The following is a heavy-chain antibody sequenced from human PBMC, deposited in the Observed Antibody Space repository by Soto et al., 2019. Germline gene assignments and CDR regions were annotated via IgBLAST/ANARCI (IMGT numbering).Heavy chain of an antibody. CDR2: IIPIFGTA. J-gene: IGHJ6*02. CDR1: GGTFSSYA. CDR3: ARDYTRTRDGYNNGYYCYYGMDV. Sequence: SVKVSCKASGGTFSSYAISWVRQAPGQGLEWMGGIIPIFGTANYAQKFQGRVTITADESTSTAYMELSSLRSEDTAVYYCARDYTRTRDGYNNGYYCYYGMDVWGQGTTVTVSS. D-gene: IGHD5-12*01. V-gene: IGHV1-69*13.